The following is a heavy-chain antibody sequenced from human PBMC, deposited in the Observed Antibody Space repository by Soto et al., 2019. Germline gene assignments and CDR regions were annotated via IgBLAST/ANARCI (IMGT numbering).Heavy chain of an antibody. CDR1: GGSFSGYY. J-gene: IGHJ6*01. V-gene: IGHV4-34*01. CDR2: INHSGST. D-gene: IGHD6-13*01. CDR3: ASGVADPSLGMDV. Sequence: KPSETLSLTCAVYGGSFSGYYWSWIRQPPGKGLEWIGEINHSGSTNYNPSLKSRVTISVDTSKNQFSLKLSSVTAADTAVYYCASGVADPSLGMDVWGQGTTVTV.